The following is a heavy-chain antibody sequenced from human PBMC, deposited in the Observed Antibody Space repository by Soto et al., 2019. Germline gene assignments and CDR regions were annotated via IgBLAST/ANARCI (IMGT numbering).Heavy chain of an antibody. V-gene: IGHV3-15*07. CDR3: TTGSVEGV. D-gene: IGHD2-15*01. Sequence: EVQLVESGGGFIYPGGALRLSCAASGLTISNAWMNWVRQAPGKGLVLVGRIKTNTEGGTTDYAAAVKGRFTVSRDDSKNTLYLQMNSLKTEDTAVYYCTTGSVEGVWGQGTTVTVSS. J-gene: IGHJ6*02. CDR1: GLTISNAW. CDR2: IKTNTEGGTT.